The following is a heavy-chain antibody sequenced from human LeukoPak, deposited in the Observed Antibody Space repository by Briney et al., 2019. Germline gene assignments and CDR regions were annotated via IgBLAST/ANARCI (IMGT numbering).Heavy chain of an antibody. V-gene: IGHV1-2*02. CDR3: ARDNIAAAGYYMDV. Sequence: ASVKVSCKASGYTFTAYYMHWVRQAPGQGLEWMGWINPNSGSTNYAQKFQGRVTMTRDTSISTAYMELSRLTSDDTAVYYCARDNIAAAGYYMDVWGKGTTVTVSS. J-gene: IGHJ6*03. CDR1: GYTFTAYY. CDR2: INPNSGST. D-gene: IGHD6-13*01.